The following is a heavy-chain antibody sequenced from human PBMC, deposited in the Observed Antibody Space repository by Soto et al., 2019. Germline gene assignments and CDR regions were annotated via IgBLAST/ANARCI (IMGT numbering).Heavy chain of an antibody. CDR3: ARDNYVWGSYRYTPGY. CDR2: ISYDGSNK. Sequence: SLRLSCAASGFTFSSYAMHWVRQAPGKGLEWVAVISYDGSNKYYADSVKGRFTISRDNSKNTLYLQMNSLRAEDTAVYYCARDNYVWGSYRYTPGYWGQGTLVTVSS. CDR1: GFTFSSYA. V-gene: IGHV3-30-3*01. D-gene: IGHD3-16*02. J-gene: IGHJ4*02.